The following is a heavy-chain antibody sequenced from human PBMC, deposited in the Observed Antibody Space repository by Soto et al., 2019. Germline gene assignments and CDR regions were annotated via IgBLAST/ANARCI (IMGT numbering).Heavy chain of an antibody. CDR1: GFTFSSYS. V-gene: IGHV3-21*01. J-gene: IGHJ4*02. CDR2: ISSSSSYI. CDR3: ARDQTYYYDSSGYSSLWFDY. Sequence: PGGSLRLSCAASGFTFSSYSMNWVRQAPGKGLEWVSSISSSSSYIYYADSVKGRFTISRDNAKNSLYLQMNSLRAEDTAVYYCARDQTYYYDSSGYSSLWFDYWGQGTLVTVSS. D-gene: IGHD3-22*01.